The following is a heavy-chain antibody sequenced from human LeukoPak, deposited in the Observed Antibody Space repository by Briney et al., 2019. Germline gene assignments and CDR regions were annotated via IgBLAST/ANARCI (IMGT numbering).Heavy chain of an antibody. J-gene: IGHJ4*02. Sequence: SVKVSCKASGGTFRNYALSWVQQAPGQGLEWMGGLIPLFGRAEYAQKFQGRVTIIADEATNTAYLELSSLTSDDTAIYYCASPKENNDYYFDYWGQGTLVTVST. V-gene: IGHV1-69*13. CDR2: LIPLFGRA. CDR3: ASPKENNDYYFDY. CDR1: GGTFRNYA. D-gene: IGHD1/OR15-1a*01.